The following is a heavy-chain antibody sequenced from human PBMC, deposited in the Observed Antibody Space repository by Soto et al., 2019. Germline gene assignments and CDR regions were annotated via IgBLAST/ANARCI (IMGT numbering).Heavy chain of an antibody. CDR1: GFTFSNYW. CDR3: ARGDCVGGTCYALAGAFYDYMDV. V-gene: IGHV3-74*01. J-gene: IGHJ6*03. D-gene: IGHD2-15*01. CDR2: INSDGSGS. Sequence: EVQLVESGGGLVQPGGSLRLSCVASGFTFSNYWMYWVRQAPGEGLVWVSRINSDGSGSSYADSVKGRLTISRDNVKNTLYRQMDSLRAEDTAVYYCARGDCVGGTCYALAGAFYDYMDVGGKGTTVTVCS.